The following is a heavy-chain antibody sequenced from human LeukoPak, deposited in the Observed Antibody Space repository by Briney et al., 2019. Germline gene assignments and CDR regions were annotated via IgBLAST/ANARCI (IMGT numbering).Heavy chain of an antibody. CDR2: IYTSGST. V-gene: IGHV4-4*07. Sequence: SETLSLTCTVSGGSITGYYWSWIRQPAGKGLEWIGRIYTSGSTKYNPSLKSRVTMLVDASKNQFSLKLSSVTAADTAVYYCAREGPPGYGYGLYYFDCWGQGTLVTVSS. D-gene: IGHD5-18*01. CDR1: GGSITGYY. CDR3: AREGPPGYGYGLYYFDC. J-gene: IGHJ4*02.